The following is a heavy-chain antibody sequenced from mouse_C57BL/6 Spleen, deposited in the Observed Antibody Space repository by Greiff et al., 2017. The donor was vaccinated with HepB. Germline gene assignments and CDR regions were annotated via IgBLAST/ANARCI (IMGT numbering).Heavy chain of an antibody. D-gene: IGHD1-1*01. CDR3: ARSPPPITPVEDFDY. Sequence: QVQLQQSGAELVRPGSSVKLSCKASGYTFTSYWMHWVKQRPIQGLEWIGNIDPSDSETHYNQKFKDKATLTVDKSSSTAYMQLSSLTSEDSAVSYCARSPPPITPVEDFDYWGQGTTLTVSS. V-gene: IGHV1-52*01. CDR2: IDPSDSET. CDR1: GYTFTSYW. J-gene: IGHJ2*01.